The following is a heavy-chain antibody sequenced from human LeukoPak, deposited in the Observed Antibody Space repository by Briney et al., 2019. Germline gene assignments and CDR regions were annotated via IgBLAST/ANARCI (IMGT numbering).Heavy chain of an antibody. CDR3: ARLAGIAAALFDY. V-gene: IGHV4-31*03. J-gene: IGHJ4*02. CDR2: IYYSGSS. Sequence: SQTLSLTCTVSGGAISTGAYYWSWIRQHPGKGLEWIGYIYYSGSSLYNPSLKSRLTLSVDTSKNQFSLQLTSVTAADTAVYYCARLAGIAAALFDYWGQGTLVTVSS. CDR1: GGAISTGAYY. D-gene: IGHD6-13*01.